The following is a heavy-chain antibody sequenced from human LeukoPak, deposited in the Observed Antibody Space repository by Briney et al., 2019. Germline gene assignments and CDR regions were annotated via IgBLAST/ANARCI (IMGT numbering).Heavy chain of an antibody. V-gene: IGHV3-23*01. J-gene: IGHJ3*02. Sequence: GGALRLSCAASGFTFSSYAMSWVRQAPGEGLEWVSAISGSGGSTYYADSVKGRFTISRDNSKNTLYLQMNSLRAEDTAVYYCAKFWYPATTYDAFDIWGQGTMVTVSS. CDR1: GFTFSSYA. CDR3: AKFWYPATTYDAFDI. CDR2: ISGSGGST. D-gene: IGHD5-12*01.